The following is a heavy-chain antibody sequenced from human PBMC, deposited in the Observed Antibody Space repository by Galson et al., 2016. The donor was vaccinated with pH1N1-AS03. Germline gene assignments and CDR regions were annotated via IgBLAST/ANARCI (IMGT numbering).Heavy chain of an antibody. CDR2: IGDSGEDT. CDR1: GFAFGSFA. J-gene: IGHJ4*02. D-gene: IGHD6-13*01. V-gene: IGHV3-23*01. CDR3: AKESSSWCDHFDL. Sequence: SLRLSCAASGFAFGSFAMSWVRQAPGKGLEWVSGIGDSGEDTAYADSVKGRFTISRDNSKNTVYLQMNRLRVEETAVYYWAKESSSWCDHFDLWGQGIRVTVSS.